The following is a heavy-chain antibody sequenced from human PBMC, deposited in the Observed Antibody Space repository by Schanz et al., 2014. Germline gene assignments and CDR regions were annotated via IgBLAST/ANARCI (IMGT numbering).Heavy chain of an antibody. D-gene: IGHD2-15*01. Sequence: EVQLVESGGGLVQPGGSLRLSCAASGFTFSSYAMHWVRQAPGKGLEYVSAISSNGGSTYYANSVKGRFTISRDNSKKTLYLQMGSLRAEDMAVYYCARGGGSYYITFYYFDYWGQGTLVTVSS. V-gene: IGHV3-64*01. CDR3: ARGGGSYYITFYYFDY. J-gene: IGHJ4*02. CDR2: ISSNGGST. CDR1: GFTFSSYA.